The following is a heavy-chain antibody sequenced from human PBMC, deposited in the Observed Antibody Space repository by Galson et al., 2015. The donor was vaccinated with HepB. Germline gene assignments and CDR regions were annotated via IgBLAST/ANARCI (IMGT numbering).Heavy chain of an antibody. CDR2: FDPEDGET. Sequence: SVKVSCKVSGYTLTELSMHWVRQAPGKGLEWMGGFDPEDGETIYAQKFQGRVTMTEDTSTDTAYMELSSLRSEDTAVYYCATVALYCTGGVCQLDYWGQGTLVTVSS. J-gene: IGHJ4*02. CDR1: GYTLTELS. V-gene: IGHV1-24*01. D-gene: IGHD2-8*02. CDR3: ATVALYCTGGVCQLDY.